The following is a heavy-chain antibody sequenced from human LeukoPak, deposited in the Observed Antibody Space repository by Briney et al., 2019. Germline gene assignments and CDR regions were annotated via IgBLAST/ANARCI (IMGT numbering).Heavy chain of an antibody. CDR2: ISGSADIT. J-gene: IGHJ4*02. V-gene: IGHV3-23*01. CDR3: AKDPYGDYYLCLDY. Sequence: GGSLRLSCGASGFIFNTYVMSWVRQAPGKGLEWVSAISGSADITYYADSVKGRFTVSRDNSKNTLYVQMNTLRAKDTALYYCAKDPYGDYYLCLDYRGQGTLVTASS. D-gene: IGHD4-17*01. CDR1: GFIFNTYV.